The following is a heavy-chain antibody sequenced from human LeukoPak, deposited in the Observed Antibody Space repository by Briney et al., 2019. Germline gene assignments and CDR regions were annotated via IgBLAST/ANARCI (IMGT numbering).Heavy chain of an antibody. D-gene: IGHD3-10*01. CDR3: ARGRRRRIIWFGEFYWFDP. CDR2: IKSDGSST. V-gene: IGHV3-74*01. CDR1: GFTFSSYW. Sequence: GGSLRLSCAASGFTFSSYWMHWVRQAPGKGLVWVSRIKSDGSSTSYADSVKGRFTISRDNAKNSLYLQMNSLRAEDTAVYYCARGRRRRIIWFGEFYWFDPWGQGTLVTVSS. J-gene: IGHJ5*02.